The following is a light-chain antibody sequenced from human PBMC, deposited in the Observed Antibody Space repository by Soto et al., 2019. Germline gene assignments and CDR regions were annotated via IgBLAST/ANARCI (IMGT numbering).Light chain of an antibody. CDR3: GTWDSSLSAVV. J-gene: IGLJ2*01. Sequence: QSVLTQPRSVSGSPGQSVTISCTGTSSDVGGYNYVSWYQQHPGKAPKLMIYDNNKRPSGIPDRFSGSKSGTSATLGITGLQTGDEADYYCGTWDSSLSAVVFGQGTK. V-gene: IGLV1-51*01. CDR2: DNN. CDR1: SSDVGGYNY.